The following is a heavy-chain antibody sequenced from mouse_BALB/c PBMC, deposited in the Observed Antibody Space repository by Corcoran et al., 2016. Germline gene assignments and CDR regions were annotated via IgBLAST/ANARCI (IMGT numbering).Heavy chain of an antibody. CDR2: INPYNDGT. J-gene: IGHJ4*01. CDR1: GYTFTSYV. Sequence: EVQLQQSGPELVKPGASVKMSCKASGYTFTSYVMHGVKQKPGQGLEWIGYINPYNDGTKYNEKFKGKATLTSDKSSSSASMELSSLTSEDSSVYYCSRLYPGIAMDYWGQGTSVTVSS. V-gene: IGHV1S136*01. CDR3: SRLYPGIAMDY.